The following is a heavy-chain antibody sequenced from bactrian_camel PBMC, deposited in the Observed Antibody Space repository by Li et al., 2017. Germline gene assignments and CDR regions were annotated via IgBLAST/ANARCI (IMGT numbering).Heavy chain of an antibody. J-gene: IGHJ4*01. Sequence: HVQLVESGGGLVRPGGSLSVSCAASGFTFRTHDMSWVRQAPWKGLEWVSGFYTDGSNTYYADSVKGRFTISRDNAKNTVYLQMNSLKPEDTAVYYCVVAPPPTVFVGHYNYWGQGTQVTVS. CDR1: GFTFRTHD. CDR3: VVAPPPTVFVGHYNY. V-gene: IGHV3S7*01. D-gene: IGHD3*01. CDR2: FYTDGSNT.